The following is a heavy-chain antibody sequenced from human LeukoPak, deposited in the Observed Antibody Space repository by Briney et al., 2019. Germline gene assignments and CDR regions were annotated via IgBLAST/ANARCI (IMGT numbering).Heavy chain of an antibody. D-gene: IGHD2-2*01. CDR3: ARDLLYCSSTSCYDRPYNWFDP. J-gene: IGHJ5*02. V-gene: IGHV7-4-1*02. CDR1: GYTFTSYA. Sequence: ASVKVSCKASGYTFTSYAMNWVRQAPGQGLEWMGWINTNTGNPTYAQGFTGRFAFSLDTSVSTAYLQISSLKAEDTAVYYCARDLLYCSSTSCYDRPYNWFDPWGQGTLVTVSS. CDR2: INTNTGNP.